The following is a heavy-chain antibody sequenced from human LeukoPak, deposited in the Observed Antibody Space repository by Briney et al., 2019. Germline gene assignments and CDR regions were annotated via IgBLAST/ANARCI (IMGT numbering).Heavy chain of an antibody. V-gene: IGHV5-51*01. CDR2: IHPYDSDT. J-gene: IGHJ6*02. CDR3: ARQFEWGVWPQYDYAMDV. Sequence: GESLKISCNISGYSFTTFWIGWVRKIHGKGLQWMASIHPYDSDTKYSPAFQGQVTISADKSLNTAYLQWTSLKASDTAIYYCARQFEWGVWPQYDYAMDVWGQGTAVNVSS. D-gene: IGHD1-26*01. CDR1: GYSFTTFW.